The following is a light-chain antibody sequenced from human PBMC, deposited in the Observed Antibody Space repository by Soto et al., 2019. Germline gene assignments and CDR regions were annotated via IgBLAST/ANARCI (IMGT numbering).Light chain of an antibody. CDR1: QSVSSN. V-gene: IGKV3-15*01. J-gene: IGKJ1*01. Sequence: DIVVTQSPATLSASPEERATLSCRASQSVSSNLAWYQQKPGQAPRRLINGASTRATGSPARFSGSGSGTEFSLTISSLQSEDFAVYYCQQYSDWPPTFGQGTKVDIK. CDR3: QQYSDWPPT. CDR2: GAS.